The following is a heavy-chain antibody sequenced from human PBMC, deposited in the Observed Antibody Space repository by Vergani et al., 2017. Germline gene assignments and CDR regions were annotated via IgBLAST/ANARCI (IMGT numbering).Heavy chain of an antibody. CDR2: VNPEGTNT. CDR3: ARDGRLDAAGTELDY. CDR1: GFTFSRHW. D-gene: IGHD3-16*01. J-gene: IGHJ4*02. V-gene: IGHV3-74*01. Sequence: EVQLVESGGGLVQPGGSLRLSCAASGFTFSRHWMHWVRQAPGKGLVWVSRVNPEGTNTPYADSVKGRFTISRDNAKNLMYLQLNSLRYEDTAVYYCARDGRLDAAGTELDYWGQGTLVTVSS.